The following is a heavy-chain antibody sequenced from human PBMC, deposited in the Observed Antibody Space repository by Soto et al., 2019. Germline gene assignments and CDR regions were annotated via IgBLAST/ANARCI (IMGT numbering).Heavy chain of an antibody. V-gene: IGHV4-4*02. CDR3: ARNWGYRGYQLKTYYYCMDV. CDR1: GGSISSDNW. J-gene: IGHJ6*03. D-gene: IGHD5-12*01. CDR2: IDDSEST. Sequence: QVQLQESGPGLVKTSETLSLTCAVSGGSISSDNWWSWVRQPPGKGLEWIGEIDDSESTNYNPSLKSRVTISVDRSRDQFSLRLSSVTAADTAVYYCARNWGYRGYQLKTYYYCMDVWGKGTTVTVSS.